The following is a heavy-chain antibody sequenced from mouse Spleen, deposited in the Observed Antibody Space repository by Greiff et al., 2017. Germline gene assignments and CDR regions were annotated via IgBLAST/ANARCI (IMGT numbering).Heavy chain of an antibody. CDR1: GFTFSSYA. CDR3: TRGGYSNYVGYFDV. Sequence: EVQLVESGEGLVKPGGSLKLSCAASGFTFSSYAMSWVRQTPEKRLEWVAYISSGGDYIYYADTVKGRFTISRDNARNTLYLQMSSLKSEDTAMYYCTRGGYSNYVGYFDVWGAGTTVTVSS. V-gene: IGHV5-9-1*02. CDR2: ISSGGDYI. J-gene: IGHJ1*01. D-gene: IGHD2-5*01.